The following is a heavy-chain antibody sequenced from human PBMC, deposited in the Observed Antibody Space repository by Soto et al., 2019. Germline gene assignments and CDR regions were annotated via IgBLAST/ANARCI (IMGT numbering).Heavy chain of an antibody. D-gene: IGHD6-13*01. V-gene: IGHV4-61*01. CDR3: ARDRRGRADGFIYYYGMEV. J-gene: IGHJ6*02. CDR2: IFDAATA. CDR1: GESVGRGTNY. Sequence: QVQLQESGPGLMKPSGTLSLICSVSGESVGRGTNYWSWVRQAPGRGLELIGYIFDAATAIYNPSFESRVSLSLDAAKNQVSLKLTSVTAADTAIYYCARDRRGRADGFIYYYGMEVWGQGTSVTVSS.